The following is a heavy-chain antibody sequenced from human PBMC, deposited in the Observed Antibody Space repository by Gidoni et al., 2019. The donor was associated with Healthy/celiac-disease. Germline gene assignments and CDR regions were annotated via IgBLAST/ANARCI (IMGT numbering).Heavy chain of an antibody. CDR3: ARHYYDSSGYYYGKLDY. CDR1: GGSISSSSYY. J-gene: IGHJ4*02. V-gene: IGHV4-39*01. CDR2: HYYSGST. Sequence: QLQLQESGPGLVKPSETMSLTCTVSGGSISSSSYYWGWIRQPHGKGLEWIVSHYYSGSTYYNQSLKSRVNRSIDTSKNYCSLKLGSVTAADTAVYYCARHYYDSSGYYYGKLDYWGQGTLGTVSS. D-gene: IGHD3-22*01.